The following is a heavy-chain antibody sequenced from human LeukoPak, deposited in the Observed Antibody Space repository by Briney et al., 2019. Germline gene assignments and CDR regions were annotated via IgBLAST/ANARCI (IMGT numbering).Heavy chain of an antibody. V-gene: IGHV4-39*01. J-gene: IGHJ4*02. Sequence: PSETLSLTCTVSGGSISTSYYYWGWIRQPPGKGLEWIGNIHNSESTYYNPSLKSRVTISVDTPKNQFSLKLISVTAADTAVYYCARGPPYIVVVTAIGFFDYWGQGTLVTVSS. CDR3: ARGPPYIVVVTAIGFFDY. D-gene: IGHD2-21*02. CDR1: GGSISTSYYY. CDR2: IHNSEST.